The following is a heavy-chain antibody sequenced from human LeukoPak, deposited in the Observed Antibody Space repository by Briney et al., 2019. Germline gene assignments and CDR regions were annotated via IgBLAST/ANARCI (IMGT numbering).Heavy chain of an antibody. CDR3: ARDLGIYGDYLLDY. J-gene: IGHJ4*02. D-gene: IGHD4-17*01. Sequence: GGSLRLSCAASGFTFSSYSMNWVRQAPGKGLEWVSSISSSSSYIYYADSVKGRFTISRDNAKNSLYLQMNSLRAEDTAVYYCARDLGIYGDYLLDYWGQGTLVTVSS. V-gene: IGHV3-21*01. CDR1: GFTFSSYS. CDR2: ISSSSSYI.